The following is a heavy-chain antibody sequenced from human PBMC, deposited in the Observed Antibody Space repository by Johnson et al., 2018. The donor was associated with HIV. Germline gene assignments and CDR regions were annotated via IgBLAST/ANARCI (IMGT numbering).Heavy chain of an antibody. D-gene: IGHD2-2*02. CDR2: ISNTGDSP. CDR1: GFTFDDYG. Sequence: VQLVESGGGLVQPGGSLRLSCAASGFTFDDYGVSWVRQAPGQGLEYVSSISNTGDSPYYANSVKGRFTISRDNSKNTLYLQMGSLRVEDTAVYYCARDDTEADGAFDIWGQGTMVTVSS. J-gene: IGHJ3*02. V-gene: IGHV3-64*01. CDR3: ARDDTEADGAFDI.